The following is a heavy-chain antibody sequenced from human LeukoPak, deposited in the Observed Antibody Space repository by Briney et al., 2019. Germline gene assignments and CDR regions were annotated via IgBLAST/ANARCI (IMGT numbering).Heavy chain of an antibody. CDR2: INSDGSST. CDR1: GFTFKSVW. CDR3: ARTITDAFDI. J-gene: IGHJ3*02. D-gene: IGHD5-24*01. Sequence: PGGSLRLSCAASGFTFKSVWMHWVRQTPGQGVLWLSVINSDGSSTSYADAVKGRFTISRDNAKDTLYLQMNSLSAEDTAVYYCARTITDAFDIWGQGTMVSVSS. V-gene: IGHV3-74*01.